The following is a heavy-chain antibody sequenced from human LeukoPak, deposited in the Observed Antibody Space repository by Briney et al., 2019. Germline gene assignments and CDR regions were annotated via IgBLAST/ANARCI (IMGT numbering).Heavy chain of an antibody. J-gene: IGHJ4*02. CDR1: GGSISSSSYY. CDR3: ARPHPLFYYFDY. D-gene: IGHD2-21*01. CDR2: IYYSGST. Sequence: SETLSLTCTVSGGSISSSSYYWGWIRQPPGKGLEWIGSIYYSGSTYYNPSLKSRVTISVDTSKNQFSLKLSSVTAADTAVYYCARPHPLFYYFDYWGQGTRVTVSA. V-gene: IGHV4-39*01.